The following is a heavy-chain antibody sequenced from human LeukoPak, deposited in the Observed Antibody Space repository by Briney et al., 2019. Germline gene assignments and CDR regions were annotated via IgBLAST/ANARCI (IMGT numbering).Heavy chain of an antibody. CDR2: INHSGTT. J-gene: IGHJ4*02. CDR3: AIAYGDSRGNY. CDR1: GGSFSGSY. D-gene: IGHD4-17*01. V-gene: IGHV4-34*01. Sequence: SETLSLTCTVYGGSFSGSYWTWIRQPPGKGLEWIGHINHSGTTNYNPSLKSRVTISVDTSKNHFSLRMTSVTAADTALYYCAIAYGDSRGNYWGQGTLVTVSS.